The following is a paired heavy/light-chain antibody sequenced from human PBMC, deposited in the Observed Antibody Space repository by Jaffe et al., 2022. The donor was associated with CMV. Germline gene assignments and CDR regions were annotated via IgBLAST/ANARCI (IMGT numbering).Light chain of an antibody. Sequence: DVVMTQSPLSLPVTLGQPASISCRSSQSLVYSDGNTYLNWFQQRPGQSPRRLIYKVSNRDSGVPDRFSGSGSGTDFTLKISRVEAEDVGVYYCMQGTHWPYTFGQGTKLEIK. V-gene: IGKV2-30*01. CDR2: KVS. CDR1: QSLVYSDGNTY. J-gene: IGKJ2*01. CDR3: MQGTHWPYT.
Heavy chain of an antibody. J-gene: IGHJ6*04. CDR2: IYYSGST. V-gene: IGHV4-59*01. D-gene: IGHD3-16*02. CDR1: GGSISSYY. Sequence: QVQLQESGPGLVKPSETLSLTCTVSGGSISSYYWSWIRQPPGKGLEWIGYIYYSGSTNYNPSLKSRVTISVDTSKNQFSLKLSSVTAADTAVYYCARGSLDYDYVWGSYRYTQTPVDVWGKGTTVTVSS. CDR3: ARGSLDYDYVWGSYRYTQTPVDV.